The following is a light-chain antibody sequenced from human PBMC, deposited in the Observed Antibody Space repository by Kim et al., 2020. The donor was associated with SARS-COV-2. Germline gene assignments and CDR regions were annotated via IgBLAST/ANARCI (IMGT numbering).Light chain of an antibody. J-gene: IGLJ2*01. CDR3: SAWDSSLNAVV. CDR1: TNNVGYQG. CDR2: RSN. Sequence: HAATLTCTGNTNNVGYQGASWLQQHQGHPPKLLSYRSNNRPSGISDRLSASRSGNTASLTITGLQPEDEADYYCSAWDSSLNAVVFGVGTKVTVL. V-gene: IGLV10-54*01.